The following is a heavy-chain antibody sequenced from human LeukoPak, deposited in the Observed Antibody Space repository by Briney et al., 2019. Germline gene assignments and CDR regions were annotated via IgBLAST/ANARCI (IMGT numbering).Heavy chain of an antibody. Sequence: SETLSLTCAVYGVSFSGYYWSWIRQPPGKGLEWIGEINHSGSTNYNPSLKSRVTISVDTSKNQFSLKLSSVTAADTAVYYCARGSRTGAFDIWGQGTMVTVSS. J-gene: IGHJ3*02. CDR1: GVSFSGYY. CDR3: ARGSRTGAFDI. V-gene: IGHV4-34*01. CDR2: INHSGST. D-gene: IGHD1-14*01.